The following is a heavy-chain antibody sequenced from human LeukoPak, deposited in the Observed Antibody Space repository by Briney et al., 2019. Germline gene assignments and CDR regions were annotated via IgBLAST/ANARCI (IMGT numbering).Heavy chain of an antibody. CDR3: ARGLPSYYYDSSGYYHPRYFQH. CDR1: GDSISSSSSY. V-gene: IGHV4-39*07. J-gene: IGHJ1*01. D-gene: IGHD3-22*01. Sequence: SETLSLTCTVSGDSISSSSSYWGWIRQPPGKGLEWIGEINHSGSTNYNPSLKSRVTISVDTSKNQFSLKLSSVTAADTAVYYCARGLPSYYYDSSGYYHPRYFQHWGQGTLVTASS. CDR2: INHSGST.